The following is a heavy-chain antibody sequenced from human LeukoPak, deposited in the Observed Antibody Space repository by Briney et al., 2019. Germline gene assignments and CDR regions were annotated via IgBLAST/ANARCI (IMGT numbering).Heavy chain of an antibody. CDR3: AGSIAAAGRGYFQH. V-gene: IGHV1-8*01. CDR2: MNPNSGNT. Sequence: GASVKVSCKASGYTFTSYDIDWVRQATGQGLEWMGWMNPNSGNTGYAQKFQGRVTMTRNTSISTAYMELSSLRSEDTAVYYCAGSIAAAGRGYFQHWGQGTLVTVSS. CDR1: GYTFTSYD. D-gene: IGHD6-13*01. J-gene: IGHJ1*01.